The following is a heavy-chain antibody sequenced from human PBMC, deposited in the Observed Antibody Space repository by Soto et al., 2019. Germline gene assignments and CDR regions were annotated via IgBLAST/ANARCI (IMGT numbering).Heavy chain of an antibody. D-gene: IGHD6-13*01. J-gene: IGHJ6*02. CDR2: ISYDGSNK. CDR1: GFTFSSYG. V-gene: IGHV3-30*18. CDR3: AKGYRGGYSSSWYDSPRYYYGMDV. Sequence: GGSLRLSCAASGFTFSSYGMHWVRQAPGKGLEWVAVISYDGSNKYYADSVKGRFTISRDNSKNTLYLQMNSLRAEDTAVYYCAKGYRGGYSSSWYDSPRYYYGMDVWGQGTTVTVSS.